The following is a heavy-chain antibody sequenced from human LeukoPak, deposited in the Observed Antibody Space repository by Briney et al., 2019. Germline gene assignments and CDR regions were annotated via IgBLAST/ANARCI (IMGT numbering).Heavy chain of an antibody. CDR1: GFTFSDYY. CDR3: ARLGGSSHWDY. Sequence: GGSLRLSCAASGFTFSDYYMSWIRQAPGKGLEWVSYISSSGNTIYYADSVKGRFTFSRDNAKNSLYLQMNSLRAEDTAGYCCARLGGSSHWDYWGQGTLVTVSS. J-gene: IGHJ4*02. V-gene: IGHV3-11*04. D-gene: IGHD1-26*01. CDR2: ISSSGNTI.